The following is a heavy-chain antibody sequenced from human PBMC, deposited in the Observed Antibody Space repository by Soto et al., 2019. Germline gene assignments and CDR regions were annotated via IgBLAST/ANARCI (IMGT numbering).Heavy chain of an antibody. V-gene: IGHV3-23*01. CDR1: RFTFSTYA. J-gene: IGHJ6*02. CDR2: ISGSGLTT. CDR3: AGDYLRLNTLNGNFYSFGMDV. D-gene: IGHD4-17*01. Sequence: GGSLRLSCAASRFTFSTYAMSWVRQAPGMGLEWVSAISGSGLTTYYADSVKGRFSISRDNSKNTLYLQMNSLRVEDTAIYYCAGDYLRLNTLNGNFYSFGMDVWGQGTAVTVSS.